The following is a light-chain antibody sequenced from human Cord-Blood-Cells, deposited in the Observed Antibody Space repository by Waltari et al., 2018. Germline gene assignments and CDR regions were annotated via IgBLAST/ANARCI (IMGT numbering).Light chain of an antibody. CDR2: LGS. V-gene: IGKV2-28*01. CDR3: MQALQTPYT. CDR1: QSLLHSNGYNY. J-gene: IGKJ2*01. Sequence: MTQSPLSLPVTPGEPASISCRSSQSLLHSNGYNYLDWYLQKPGQSPQLLIYLGSNRASGVPDRFSGSGSGTDFTLKISRVEAEDVGVYYCMQALQTPYTFGQGTKLEIK.